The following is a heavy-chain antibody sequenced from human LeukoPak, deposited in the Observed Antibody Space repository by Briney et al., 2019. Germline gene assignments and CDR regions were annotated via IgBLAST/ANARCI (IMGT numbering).Heavy chain of an antibody. V-gene: IGHV3-23*01. CDR3: ASHSSGWYEEYFQH. J-gene: IGHJ1*01. D-gene: IGHD6-19*01. Sequence: GGSLRLSCAASGFTFSSYAMSWVRQAPGKGLEWVSAISGSGGSTYYADSVKGRFTISRDNSKNTLYLQMNGLRAEDTAVYYCASHSSGWYEEYFQHWGQGTLVTVPS. CDR1: GFTFSSYA. CDR2: ISGSGGST.